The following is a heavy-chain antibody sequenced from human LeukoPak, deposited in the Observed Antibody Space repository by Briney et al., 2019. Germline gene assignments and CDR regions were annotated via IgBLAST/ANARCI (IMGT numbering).Heavy chain of an antibody. CDR1: GFTFDDYT. J-gene: IGHJ4*02. CDR2: ISWDGGST. CDR3: AITPHIVVVPGFREDDY. V-gene: IGHV3-43*01. D-gene: IGHD2-21*02. Sequence: PGGSLRLSRAASGFTFDDYTMHWVRQAPGKGLEWVSLISWDGGSTYYADSVKGRFTISRDNSKNTLYLQMNSLRAEDTAVYYCAITPHIVVVPGFREDDYWGQGTLVTVSS.